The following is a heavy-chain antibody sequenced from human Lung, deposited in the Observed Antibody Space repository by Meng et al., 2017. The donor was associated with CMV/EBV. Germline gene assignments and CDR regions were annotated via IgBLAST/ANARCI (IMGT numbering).Heavy chain of an antibody. J-gene: IGHJ4*02. CDR2: ININTGNP. CDR1: GYTFTSSS. V-gene: IGHV7-4-1*01. Sequence: QVQRGQFGSELKKPGDSVKVSCQAAGYTFTSSSMNWVRHAPGQGLEWMGWININTGNPTYAQGFTGRFVFSLDTSVSTAYLQIDSLKADDTAVYYCARGNGWRFDYWGQGTLVTVSS. D-gene: IGHD6-19*01. CDR3: ARGNGWRFDY.